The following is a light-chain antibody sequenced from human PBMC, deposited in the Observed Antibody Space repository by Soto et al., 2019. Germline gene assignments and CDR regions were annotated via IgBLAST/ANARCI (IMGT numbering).Light chain of an antibody. Sequence: DIVMTQSPLSLAVTPGEPASISCRSSQSLLYSSGNTYLDWYLQKPGQSPQLLIYLASNRASVVTDRFNGRGSGRDFSLILSRVEAEDVGFYYCMQALQTPITFGEGTRLEIK. J-gene: IGKJ5*01. CDR3: MQALQTPIT. CDR1: QSLLYSSGNTY. V-gene: IGKV2-28*01. CDR2: LAS.